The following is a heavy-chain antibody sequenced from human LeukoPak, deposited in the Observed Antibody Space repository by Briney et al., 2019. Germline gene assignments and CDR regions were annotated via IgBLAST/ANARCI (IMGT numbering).Heavy chain of an antibody. D-gene: IGHD3-3*01. J-gene: IGHJ5*02. CDR1: GFTFSSYE. CDR3: ARITIFGVDDL. Sequence: GGSLRLSCAASGFTFSSYEMNWVRQAPGKGLEWVSYISSSGRTIYYAASVKGRFTISRDNAKNSLYLQMNSLRAEDTAVYYCARITIFGVDDLWGQGTLVTVSS. CDR2: ISSSGRTI. V-gene: IGHV3-48*03.